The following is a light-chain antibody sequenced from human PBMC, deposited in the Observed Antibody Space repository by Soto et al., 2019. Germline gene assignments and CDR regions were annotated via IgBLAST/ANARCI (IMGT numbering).Light chain of an antibody. V-gene: IGLV2-11*01. CDR3: CSYVGSYTSYV. J-gene: IGLJ1*01. Sequence: QSALTQPRSVSGSPGQSVTISCTGTSGDVGGYNFVSWYQQHPGKAPKFMIYDVTKRPSGVPDRFSGSKSGNTASLTISGLQAEDEADYYCCSYVGSYTSYVFGTGTKPTVL. CDR1: SGDVGGYNF. CDR2: DVT.